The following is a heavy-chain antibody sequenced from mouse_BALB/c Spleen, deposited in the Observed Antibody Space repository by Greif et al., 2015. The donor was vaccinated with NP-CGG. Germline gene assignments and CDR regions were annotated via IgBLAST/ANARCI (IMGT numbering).Heavy chain of an antibody. CDR2: INPSNGGT. CDR3: TRSGYYFWFAY. D-gene: IGHD2-3*01. V-gene: IGHV1S81*02. Sequence: VQLQQSGAELVKPGASVKLSSKASGYTFTSYYMYWVKQRPGQGLEWIGEINPSNGGTNFNEKFKSKATLTVDKSSSTAYMQLSSLTSEDSAVYYCTRSGYYFWFAYWGQGTLVTVSA. J-gene: IGHJ3*01. CDR1: GYTFTSYY.